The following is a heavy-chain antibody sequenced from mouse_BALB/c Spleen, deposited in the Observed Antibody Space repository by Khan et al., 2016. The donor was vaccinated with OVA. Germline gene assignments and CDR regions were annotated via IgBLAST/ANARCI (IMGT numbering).Heavy chain of an antibody. CDR3: ASMILYYYGSNFEGYDFDY. D-gene: IGHD1-1*01. CDR1: GYSITSDYA. CDR2: ISYSGDT. V-gene: IGHV3-2*02. Sequence: EVQLQESGPGLVKPSQSLSLTCTVTGYSITSDYAWNWIRQFPGNKLEWMGYISYSGDTAYNPSLKSRISITRDTSKNQFFLQLTSVTTEDTATYYGASMILYYYGSNFEGYDFDYWGQGTTLTVSS. J-gene: IGHJ2*01.